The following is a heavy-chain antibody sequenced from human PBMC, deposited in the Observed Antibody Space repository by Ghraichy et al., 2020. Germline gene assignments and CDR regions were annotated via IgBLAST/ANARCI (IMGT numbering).Heavy chain of an antibody. J-gene: IGHJ4*02. CDR2: ISYSGDS. Sequence: SETLSLTCIVSGDPLGITQYFWAWIRQPPGKGLEWIGTISYSGDSFYNPSLKGRVTISVGTSNSQFTLRLKSVTAADAAMYYCARRGGYNWFGAFDSWGQGRLVTVSS. V-gene: IGHV4-39*01. CDR3: ARRGGYNWFGAFDS. CDR1: GDPLGITQYF. D-gene: IGHD5-24*01.